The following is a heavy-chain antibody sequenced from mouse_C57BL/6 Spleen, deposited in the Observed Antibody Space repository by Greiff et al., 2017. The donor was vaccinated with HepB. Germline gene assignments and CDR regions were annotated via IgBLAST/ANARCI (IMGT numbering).Heavy chain of an antibody. CDR1: GYTFPSYW. V-gene: IGHV1-52*01. CDR3: ARLPTYHGSFDY. Sequence: QVQLQQPGAELVRPGSSVKLSCKASGYTFPSYWMHWVKQRPIQGLEWIGNIDPSDSDNHYNQKFKDKATLTVDKSSSTAYMQLSSLTSEDSAVYYCARLPTYHGSFDYWGQGTTLTVSS. CDR2: IDPSDSDN. J-gene: IGHJ2*01.